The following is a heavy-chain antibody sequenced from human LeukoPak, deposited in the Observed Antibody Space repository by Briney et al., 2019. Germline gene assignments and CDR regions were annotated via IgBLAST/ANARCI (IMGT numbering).Heavy chain of an antibody. CDR2: IYYSGST. CDR3: ARLVVAWFDP. Sequence: SETLSLTCTVSGGSISSYYWSWIRQPPGKGLEWIGYIYYSGSTNYNPSLKSRVTISVDTSKNQFSLKLSSVTAADTAVYYCARLVVAWFDPWGQGALVTVSS. V-gene: IGHV4-59*08. D-gene: IGHD2-15*01. CDR1: GGSISSYY. J-gene: IGHJ5*02.